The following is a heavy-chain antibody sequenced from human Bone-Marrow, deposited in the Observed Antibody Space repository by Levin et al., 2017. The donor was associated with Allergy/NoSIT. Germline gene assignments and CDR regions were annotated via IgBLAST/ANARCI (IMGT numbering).Heavy chain of an antibody. V-gene: IGHV1-18*01. D-gene: IGHD1-26*01. CDR3: ARDFVVGGAFPGY. CDR2: ISGYNGDT. CDR1: GYTFTSYG. Sequence: GESLKISCKASGYTFTSYGISWVRQAPGQGLEWMGWISGYNGDTKYAQKLQGRVTMTTDTSTMTAYMDLRSLTSDDTAVYYCARDFVVGGAFPGYWGQGTLVTVSS. J-gene: IGHJ4*02.